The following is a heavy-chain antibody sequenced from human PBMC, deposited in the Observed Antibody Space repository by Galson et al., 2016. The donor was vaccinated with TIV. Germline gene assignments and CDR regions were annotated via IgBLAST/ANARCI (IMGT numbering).Heavy chain of an antibody. V-gene: IGHV5-51*03. CDR3: ARGEEPYYFGSGNGYFDF. CDR1: GYTFATSW. D-gene: IGHD3-10*01. J-gene: IGHJ4*02. Sequence: QSGAEVKKAGDSLKISCKGSGYTFATSWVGWVRQRPGKGLEWMGIIYPGDSDTRYGPPFAGQVTISADKYISTAYLQWDSLKASDTAMYFCARGEEPYYFGSGNGYFDFWGQGTLVTVSS. CDR2: IYPGDSDT.